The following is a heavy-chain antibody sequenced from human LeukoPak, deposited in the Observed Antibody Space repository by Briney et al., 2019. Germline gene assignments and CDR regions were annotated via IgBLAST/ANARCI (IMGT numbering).Heavy chain of an antibody. V-gene: IGHV4-59*01. CDR3: ARDRKMATIPGYDAFDI. CDR1: GGSISSYY. J-gene: IGHJ3*02. Sequence: SETLSLTCTVSGGSISSYYWSWIRQPPGKGLEWIGYIYYSGSTNYNPSLKGRVTISVDTSKNQFSLKLSSVTAADTAVYYCARDRKMATIPGYDAFDIWGQGTMVTVSS. CDR2: IYYSGST. D-gene: IGHD5-24*01.